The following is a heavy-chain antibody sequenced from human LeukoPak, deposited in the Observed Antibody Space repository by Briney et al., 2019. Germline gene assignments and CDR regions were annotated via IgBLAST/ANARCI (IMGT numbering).Heavy chain of an antibody. D-gene: IGHD3-10*01. V-gene: IGHV3-30*04. Sequence: GGSLRLSCAASGFTFSSYAMHWVRQAPGKGLEWVAVISYDGSNKYYADSVKGRFTISRDNSKNTLYLQMNSLRAEDTAVYYCAKVSWFGELLFDYWGQGTLVTVSS. CDR1: GFTFSSYA. CDR3: AKVSWFGELLFDY. J-gene: IGHJ4*02. CDR2: ISYDGSNK.